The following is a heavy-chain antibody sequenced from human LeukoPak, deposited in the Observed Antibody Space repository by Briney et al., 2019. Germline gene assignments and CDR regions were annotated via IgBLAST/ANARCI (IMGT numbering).Heavy chain of an antibody. J-gene: IGHJ4*02. D-gene: IGHD2-21*02. V-gene: IGHV3-49*03. CDR1: GFTFGDYA. CDR2: IRSKAYGGTT. Sequence: QTGGSLRLSCTASGFTFGDYAMSWFRQAPGKGLEWVGFIRSKAYGGTTEYAASVKGRFTISRDDSKSIAYLQMNSLKTEDTAVYYCTRQMVVVTAIPGYWGQGTLVTVSS. CDR3: TRQMVVVTAIPGY.